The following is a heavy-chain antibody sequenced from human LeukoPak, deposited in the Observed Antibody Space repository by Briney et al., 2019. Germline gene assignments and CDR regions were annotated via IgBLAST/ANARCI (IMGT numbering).Heavy chain of an antibody. V-gene: IGHV4-39*01. CDR1: GGSISSSSYY. Sequence: PSETLSLTCTVSGGSISSSSYYWCWIRQPPGKGLEWMGSIYYSGSTYYNPSLKSRVTISVDTSKNQFSLKLISVTAADTAVYYCRFFCGYETFDCWRKANMLTVSS. J-gene: IGHJ4*02. CDR2: IYYSGST. CDR3: RFFCGYETFDC. D-gene: IGHD5-12*01.